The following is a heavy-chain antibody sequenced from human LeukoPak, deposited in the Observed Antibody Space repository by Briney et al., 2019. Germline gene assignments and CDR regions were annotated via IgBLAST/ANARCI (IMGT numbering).Heavy chain of an antibody. CDR2: IYYSGST. CDR1: GGSISSGGYY. CDR3: ARDEVTTGFDP. D-gene: IGHD4-17*01. Sequence: SQTLSLTCTVSGGSISSGGYYWSWIRQHPGKGLEWIGYIYYSGSTYYNPSRKSRVTISVDTSKNQFSLKLSSVTAADTAVYYCARDEVTTGFDPWGQGTLVTVSS. V-gene: IGHV4-31*03. J-gene: IGHJ5*02.